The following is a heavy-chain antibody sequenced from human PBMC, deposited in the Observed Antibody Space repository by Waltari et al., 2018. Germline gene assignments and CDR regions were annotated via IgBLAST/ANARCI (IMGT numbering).Heavy chain of an antibody. D-gene: IGHD6-19*01. J-gene: IGHJ4*02. Sequence: QLQLQESGPGLVKPSETLSLTCTVSGGSISSSSYYWGWIRKPPGKGLEWIGSIYYSGSTYYNPSLNSRVTIAVDTSKNQFSLKLSSVTAADTAVYYCARHGIAVAGKGLDYWGQGTLVTVSS. CDR3: ARHGIAVAGKGLDY. V-gene: IGHV4-39*01. CDR1: GGSISSSSYY. CDR2: IYYSGST.